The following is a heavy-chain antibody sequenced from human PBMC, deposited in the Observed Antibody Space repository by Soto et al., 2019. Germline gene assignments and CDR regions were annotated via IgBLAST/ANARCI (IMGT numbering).Heavy chain of an antibody. V-gene: IGHV1-46*01. J-gene: IGHJ4*02. Sequence: ASVKVSCKAAGYTFTSYYIHWGRQAPGQGLEWMGIINPSGSNTHYAQKFRGRVTMTRDTSTSTIYMELSSLRSEDTAVYYCARDAGWGYYGSGSYYHHYFDYWGLGTLVTVSS. CDR3: ARDAGWGYYGSGSYYHHYFDY. CDR2: INPSGSNT. D-gene: IGHD3-10*01. CDR1: GYTFTSYY.